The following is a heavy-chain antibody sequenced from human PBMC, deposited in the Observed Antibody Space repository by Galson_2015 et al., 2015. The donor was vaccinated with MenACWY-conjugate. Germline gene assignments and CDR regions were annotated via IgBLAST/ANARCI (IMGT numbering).Heavy chain of an antibody. CDR1: EVTLNAHT. D-gene: IGHD1-26*01. CDR2: IIPILGMT. J-gene: IGHJ6*02. V-gene: IGHV1-69*04. CDR3: ARDMGSVGDV. Sequence: SVKVSCKASEVTLNAHTISWVRQAPGEGLEWVGRIIPILGMTNYAQRFQGRVTMTADKSTSTAYMELSSLRSEDTAVYYCARDMGSVGDVWGQGTTVTVSS.